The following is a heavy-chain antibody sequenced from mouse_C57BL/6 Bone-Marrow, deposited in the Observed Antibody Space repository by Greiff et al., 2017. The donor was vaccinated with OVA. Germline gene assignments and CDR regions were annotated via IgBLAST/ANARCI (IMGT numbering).Heavy chain of an antibody. CDR2: ISNGGGRT. CDR3: ARLDAMDC. V-gene: IGHV5-12*01. J-gene: IGHJ4*01. Sequence: EVQRVESGGGLVQPGGSLKLSCAASGFTFSDYYMYWIRQTPEKRLEWVAYISNGGGRTYYPDTVKGRFTISRDNAKNTLYLQMSRLKSEDTAMYYCARLDAMDCWGRGTSVTVSS. CDR1: GFTFSDYY.